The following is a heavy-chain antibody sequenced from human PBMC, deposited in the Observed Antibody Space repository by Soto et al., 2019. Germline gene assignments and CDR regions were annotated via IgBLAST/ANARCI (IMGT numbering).Heavy chain of an antibody. Sequence: SVKVACKASGGSLISYAISWVRQAPGQGLEWMGGIIPIFGTANYAQKFQGRVTITADESTSTAYMELSSLRSEDTAVYYCARNTYDGDYGMTFDLWGQGTLVTVSS. J-gene: IGHJ4*02. CDR2: IIPIFGTA. CDR1: GGSLISYA. D-gene: IGHD4-17*01. CDR3: ARNTYDGDYGMTFDL. V-gene: IGHV1-69*01.